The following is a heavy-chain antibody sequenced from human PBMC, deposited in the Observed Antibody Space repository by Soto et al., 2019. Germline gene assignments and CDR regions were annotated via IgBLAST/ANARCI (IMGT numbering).Heavy chain of an antibody. V-gene: IGHV3-23*01. CDR2: ISGSGGST. D-gene: IGHD5-18*01. Sequence: GSLRLSCAASGFTFSSYAMSWVRQAPGKGLEWVSTISGSGGSTYYADSVKGRFTISRDNSKNTLYLQMNSLRAEDTAVYYCAKNVPLLDTAMVFDYWGQGTLVTVSS. CDR1: GFTFSSYA. CDR3: AKNVPLLDTAMVFDY. J-gene: IGHJ4*02.